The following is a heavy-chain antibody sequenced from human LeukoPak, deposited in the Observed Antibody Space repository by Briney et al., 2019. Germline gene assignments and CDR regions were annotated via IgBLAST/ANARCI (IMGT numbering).Heavy chain of an antibody. CDR1: GFTFTNYW. CDR2: INSDESDA. Sequence: GGSLRLSCAASGFTFTNYWMHWVRQAPGKGLVWVSRINSDESDANYADSVKGRFTISRDNARNTVYLQMNSLGAEDTAVYYCARGWVPSDITLKWGQGTMVTVSS. J-gene: IGHJ3*01. CDR3: ARGWVPSDITLK. D-gene: IGHD3-22*01. V-gene: IGHV3-74*01.